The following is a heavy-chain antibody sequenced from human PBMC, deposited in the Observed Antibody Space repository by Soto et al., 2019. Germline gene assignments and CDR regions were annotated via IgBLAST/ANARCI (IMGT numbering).Heavy chain of an antibody. CDR2: ISGSVGIT. CDR1: GFTFRSYA. J-gene: IGHJ5*02. V-gene: IGHV3-23*01. CDR3: AKDSRAVLLWLRYLLYYET. Sequence: GGSLRLSCAASGFTFRSYAMSWVRQAPGKGLEWVSAISGSVGITYYADSVKGRFTISRDNSKNTLYLQMNSLRAEDTAVYYCAKDSRAVLLWLRYLLYYETLGQGTMVIVS. D-gene: IGHD3-10*01.